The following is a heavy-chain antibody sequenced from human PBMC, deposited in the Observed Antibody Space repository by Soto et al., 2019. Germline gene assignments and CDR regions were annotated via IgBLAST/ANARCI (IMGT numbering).Heavy chain of an antibody. D-gene: IGHD6-19*01. V-gene: IGHV3-30*18. CDR3: AKGGRQWLVTSDFNC. J-gene: IGHJ4*02. CDR1: GFTFSDYA. Sequence: VQLVESGGGVVQPGRSLRLSCAASGFTFSDYAMHWVRQAPGKGLEWVAVVSHDGRNTHYADSVKGRFTISRDSSKNTVSLDMTSLGAEDTAVYYCAKGGRQWLVTSDFNCWGQGALVTVSS. CDR2: VSHDGRNT.